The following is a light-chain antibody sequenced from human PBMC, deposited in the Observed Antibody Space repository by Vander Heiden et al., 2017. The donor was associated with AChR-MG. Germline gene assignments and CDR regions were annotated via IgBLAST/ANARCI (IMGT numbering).Light chain of an antibody. J-gene: IGKJ2*01. V-gene: IGKV3-15*01. Sequence: EIVMTQSPATLSVSPGERATLSCRASQSVSSNLAWFQQIRGQTPRLLMYGASTRATGVPARFSGSGSGTEFTLTISSLQSEDFAVYYCQQNNDWPYTFGQGTKLEIK. CDR2: GAS. CDR3: QQNNDWPYT. CDR1: QSVSSN.